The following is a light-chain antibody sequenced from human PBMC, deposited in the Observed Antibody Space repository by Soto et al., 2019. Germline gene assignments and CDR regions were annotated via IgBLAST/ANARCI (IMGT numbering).Light chain of an antibody. CDR1: SSNIGAGYD. V-gene: IGLV1-40*01. Sequence: QAVVTQPPSVSGAPGQRVTISCTGSSSNIGAGYDVHWYQQLPGTAPKLLIYGNSNRSSGVPDRFSGSKSGTSASLAITGLQAEDEADYYCQSYDSSLSGGVFGGGTKLTVL. CDR3: QSYDSSLSGGV. CDR2: GNS. J-gene: IGLJ2*01.